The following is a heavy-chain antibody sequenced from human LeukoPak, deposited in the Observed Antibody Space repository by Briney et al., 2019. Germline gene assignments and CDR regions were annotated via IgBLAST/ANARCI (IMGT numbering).Heavy chain of an antibody. CDR1: GYTFTNYG. D-gene: IGHD4-17*01. CDR3: AGDYGDSNYYYYGMDV. Sequence: GASVKVSCKASGYTFTNYGITWVRQAPGQGLEWMGWSSSYNGQTNYVKKFQGRVTMTRDTSISTAYMELSRLRSDDTAVYYCAGDYGDSNYYYYGMDVWGQGTTVTVSS. J-gene: IGHJ6*02. CDR2: SSSYNGQT. V-gene: IGHV1-18*01.